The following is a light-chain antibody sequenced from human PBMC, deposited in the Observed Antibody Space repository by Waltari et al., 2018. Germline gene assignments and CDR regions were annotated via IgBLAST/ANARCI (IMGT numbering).Light chain of an antibody. CDR2: KIS. CDR1: QSLVHSDGNTY. V-gene: IGKV2-24*01. J-gene: IGKJ4*01. CDR3: MQARQFPLT. Sequence: DIVLTQTPLSSPVTVGQPASIYCTSCQSLVHSDGNTYLNWLHQRPGQPPRLLIYKISQRLSGVPDRFSGSRAGTDFTLKISRVEAEDVGVYYCMQARQFPLTFGGGTKVEIK.